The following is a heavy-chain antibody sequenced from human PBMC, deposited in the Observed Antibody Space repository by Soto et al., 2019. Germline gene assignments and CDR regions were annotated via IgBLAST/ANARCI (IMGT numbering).Heavy chain of an antibody. Sequence: QVQLVQSGAEVKKPGSSVKVSCKASGGTFSSYTISWVRQAPGQGLEWMGRIIPILGIANYAQKFQGRATITADKSTSTAYMELSSLRSEDTAVYYCARGPTVTTSTLSYYYMDVWGKGTTVTVSS. V-gene: IGHV1-69*02. CDR1: GGTFSSYT. CDR2: IIPILGIA. J-gene: IGHJ6*03. CDR3: ARGPTVTTSTLSYYYMDV. D-gene: IGHD4-17*01.